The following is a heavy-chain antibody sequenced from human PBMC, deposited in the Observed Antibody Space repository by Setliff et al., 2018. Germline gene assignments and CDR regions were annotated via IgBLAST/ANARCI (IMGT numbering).Heavy chain of an antibody. J-gene: IGHJ6*03. CDR3: ARHLWGRYMDV. V-gene: IGHV4-38-2*02. CDR1: GYSISSGYY. D-gene: IGHD3-3*02. Sequence: SETLSLTCTVSGYSISSGYYWGWIRQPTGKGLEWLGSFFHTGNTYYNPSLEGRVTISVDTSNNQFSLKLSSVTAADTAVYYCARHLWGRYMDVWGKGTTVTVSS. CDR2: FFHTGNT.